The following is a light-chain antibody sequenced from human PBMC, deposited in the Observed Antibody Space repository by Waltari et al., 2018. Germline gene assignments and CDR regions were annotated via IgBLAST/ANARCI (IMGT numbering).Light chain of an antibody. J-gene: IGLJ2*01. Sequence: SYELSQPPSMSVSPGQTASITCSGDKLGDKYASWYHQKPGQSPVLVIFQDNKRPSGIPERFSGSNSGNTATLTISGTKAMDEADYYCQAWDSSTLVFGGGTKLTVL. CDR1: KLGDKY. CDR3: QAWDSSTLV. V-gene: IGLV3-1*01. CDR2: QDN.